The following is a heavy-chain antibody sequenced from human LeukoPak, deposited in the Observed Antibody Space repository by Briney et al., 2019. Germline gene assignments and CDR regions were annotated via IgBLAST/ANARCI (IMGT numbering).Heavy chain of an antibody. CDR1: GYTFTSYG. D-gene: IGHD6-19*01. V-gene: IGHV1-18*01. Sequence: ASVKVSCKASGYTFTSYGISWVRQAPGQGLEWMGWISAYNGNTNYAQKLQGRVTMTTDTSRSTAYMELRSLRSDDTAVYYCARWRRIGYSSGWFQRGPVFDIWGQGTMVTVSS. CDR3: ARWRRIGYSSGWFQRGPVFDI. CDR2: ISAYNGNT. J-gene: IGHJ3*02.